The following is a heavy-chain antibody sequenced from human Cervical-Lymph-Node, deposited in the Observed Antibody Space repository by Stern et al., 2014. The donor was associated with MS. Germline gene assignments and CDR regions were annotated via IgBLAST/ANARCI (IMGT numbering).Heavy chain of an antibody. CDR3: ARSVGSSSDYFDY. Sequence: EVQLLESGGGLVQPGGSLRLSCAASGITLSSYWMHWVRQAPGKGLVLVSRINSDGSSTSYVDSVKGRFTISRDNAKNTLYLQMNSLRAEDTAAYYCARSVGSSSDYFDYWGQGTLVTVSS. CDR1: GITLSSYW. D-gene: IGHD6-6*01. J-gene: IGHJ4*02. CDR2: INSDGSST. V-gene: IGHV3-74*02.